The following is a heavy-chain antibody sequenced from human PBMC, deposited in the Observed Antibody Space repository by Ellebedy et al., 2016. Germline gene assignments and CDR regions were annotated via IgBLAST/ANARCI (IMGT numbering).Heavy chain of an antibody. CDR3: AKGGQQWLDTHFDY. CDR1: GFTFTIYA. Sequence: GESLKISXAASGFTFTIYALSWVRQAPGKGLECVSTISGSGANAYYADSVKGRFTISRDNSKYTLYLQLNSLRAEDTALYYCAKGGQQWLDTHFDYWGQGTLVTVSS. V-gene: IGHV3-23*01. CDR2: ISGSGANA. J-gene: IGHJ4*02. D-gene: IGHD6-19*01.